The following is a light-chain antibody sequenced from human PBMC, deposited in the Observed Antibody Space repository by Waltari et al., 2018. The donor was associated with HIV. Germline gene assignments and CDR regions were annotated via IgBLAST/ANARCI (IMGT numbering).Light chain of an antibody. CDR2: EGT. Sequence: QSALTQPASVSGSPGQSISISCTGTSSDVGSCKFVSWYQQHPGKAPKLLIYEGTKRPSGFSNRFSAYKSGNTASLTISGLQAEDEADYYCCSCATPNTRVFGGGTKLTVL. V-gene: IGLV2-23*01. J-gene: IGLJ3*02. CDR1: SSDVGSCKF. CDR3: CSCATPNTRV.